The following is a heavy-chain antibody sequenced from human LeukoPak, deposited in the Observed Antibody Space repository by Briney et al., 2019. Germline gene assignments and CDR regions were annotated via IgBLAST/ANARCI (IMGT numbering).Heavy chain of an antibody. D-gene: IGHD6-13*01. J-gene: IGHJ5*02. CDR2: ISYDGSNK. V-gene: IGHV3-30*18. Sequence: GGSLRLSCAASGFTFSSYGMHWVRQAPGKGLEWVAVISYDGSNKYYADSVKGRFTISRDNSKNTLYLQMNSLRAEDTAVYYCAKVPPSIAADYIWFDPWGQGTLVTVSS. CDR3: AKVPPSIAADYIWFDP. CDR1: GFTFSSYG.